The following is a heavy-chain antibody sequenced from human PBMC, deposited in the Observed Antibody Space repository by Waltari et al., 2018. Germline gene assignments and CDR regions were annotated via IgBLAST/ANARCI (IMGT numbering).Heavy chain of an antibody. Sequence: EVHPLEPGGAWVAHGRSMTLTGAASCFTSATTVATSASPAPGKGLGWVSAISGSDGSTYYADSVKGRFTISRDNSKNTLYLQMNSLRAEDTAVYYCAKEINHWNYFDYWGQGTLVTVSS. CDR2: ISGSDGST. J-gene: IGHJ4*02. D-gene: IGHD1-1*01. CDR1: CFTSATTV. CDR3: AKEINHWNYFDY. V-gene: IGHV3-23*01.